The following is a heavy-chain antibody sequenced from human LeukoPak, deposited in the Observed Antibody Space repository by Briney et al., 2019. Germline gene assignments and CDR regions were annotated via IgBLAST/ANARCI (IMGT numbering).Heavy chain of an antibody. Sequence: PGGSLRLSCAASGFTFSGYAMSWVRQAPGKGLEWVSVISGNSISTYYADSVKGRFTISRDNPKNTLYLQMNSLRAEDTAVYYCAKESPHYDYWGQGTLVTVSS. CDR2: ISGNSIST. J-gene: IGHJ4*02. CDR3: AKESPHYDY. CDR1: GFTFSGYA. V-gene: IGHV3-23*01.